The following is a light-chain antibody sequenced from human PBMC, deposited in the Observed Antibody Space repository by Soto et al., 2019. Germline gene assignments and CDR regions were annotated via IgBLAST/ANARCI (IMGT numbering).Light chain of an antibody. CDR2: DAS. CDR1: QSISTY. CDR3: QQSYTTPRT. Sequence: DIQMAQSPSSLSASVGDRVTITCRASQSISTYLNWYQQKPGKAPSVLIFDASSLQSGVPSRFSASGSGTDFTLSISSLQPEDFATYYCQQSYTTPRTFGQGTKVDIK. J-gene: IGKJ1*01. V-gene: IGKV1-39*01.